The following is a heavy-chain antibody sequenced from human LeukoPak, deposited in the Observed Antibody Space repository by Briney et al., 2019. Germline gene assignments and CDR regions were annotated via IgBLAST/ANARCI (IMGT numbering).Heavy chain of an antibody. V-gene: IGHV3-74*01. CDR1: GFTFDDYS. J-gene: IGHJ5*02. CDR3: ARGRGYWFDP. Sequence: PGGSLRLSCAASGFTFDDYSMHWVRQAPGKGLVWVSRINSDGSSTSYADSVKGRFTISRDNAKNTLYLQMNSLRAEDTAVYYCARGRGYWFDPWGQGTLVTVSS. CDR2: INSDGSST.